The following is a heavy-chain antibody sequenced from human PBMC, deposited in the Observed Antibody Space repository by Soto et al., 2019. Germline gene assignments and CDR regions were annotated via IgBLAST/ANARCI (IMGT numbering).Heavy chain of an antibody. CDR3: ARTYHDSSGFYSIDQ. V-gene: IGHV1-8*01. J-gene: IGHJ4*01. CDR1: GYTFNNYD. Sequence: ASVKVSCKASGYTFNNYDINWVRQATGQGLEWMGWVNPNTGNRVYAPKFQGRVTMTGDTSINTAHMELSGLRSEDTAVYYCARTYHDSSGFYSIDQWGQVTLVTVS. D-gene: IGHD3-22*01. CDR2: VNPNTGNR.